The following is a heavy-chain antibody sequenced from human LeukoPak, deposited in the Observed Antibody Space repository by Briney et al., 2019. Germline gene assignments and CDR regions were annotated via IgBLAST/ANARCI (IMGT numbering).Heavy chain of an antibody. CDR2: ISAYNGNT. J-gene: IGHJ4*02. CDR1: GYTFTGYY. V-gene: IGHV1-18*04. CDR3: ARGPPGDPPGY. Sequence: ASVKVSCKASGYTFTGYYMHWVRQAPGQGLEWMGWISAYNGNTNYAQKLQGRVTMTTDTSTSTAYMELRSLRSDDTAVYYCARGPPGDPPGYWGQGTLVTVSS. D-gene: IGHD3-16*01.